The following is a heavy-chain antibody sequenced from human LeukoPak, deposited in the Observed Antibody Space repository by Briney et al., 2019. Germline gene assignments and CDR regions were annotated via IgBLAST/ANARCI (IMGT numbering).Heavy chain of an antibody. V-gene: IGHV1-2*02. J-gene: IGHJ4*01. CDR2: INPNSGGT. Sequence: ASVKVSCKASGYTFTGYYMHCVRQAPGQGLEWMGWINPNSGGTNYAQKFQGRVTMTRDTSITTAYMDLSRLRSDDTAVYYCARDWAAAGYDYWGQEPWSPSPQ. D-gene: IGHD6-13*01. CDR1: GYTFTGYY. CDR3: ARDWAAAGYDY.